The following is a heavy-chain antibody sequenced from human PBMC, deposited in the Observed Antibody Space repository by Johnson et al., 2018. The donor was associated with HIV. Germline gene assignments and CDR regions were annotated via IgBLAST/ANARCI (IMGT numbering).Heavy chain of an antibody. J-gene: IGHJ3*02. CDR1: GFSFSTYA. V-gene: IGHV3-23*04. Sequence: MHLVESGGGWVQPGESLRLSCAASGFSFSTYAMTWVRQAPGKGLQWVSTISGGGSGTYYADSVKGRYTISRDNSKNPLSLQMNSLSVDDTAIYYCAKRLGYDSRGDQFDIWGQGTMVTVSS. CDR3: AKRLGYDSRGDQFDI. D-gene: IGHD3-22*01. CDR2: ISGGGSGT.